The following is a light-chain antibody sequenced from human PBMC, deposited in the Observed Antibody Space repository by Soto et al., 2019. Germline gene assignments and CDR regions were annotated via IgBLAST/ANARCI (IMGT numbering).Light chain of an antibody. CDR2: DAS. Sequence: EIVLTQSPGTRSLSPGERATLSCRASQSVSSNLAWYQQKPGQAPRLLIYDASNRATGIPARFSGSGSGTDFTLTISSLQHEDFAVYFCQQYASWTLTFGGGTKVDIK. CDR1: QSVSSN. J-gene: IGKJ4*01. CDR3: QQYASWTLT. V-gene: IGKV3-11*01.